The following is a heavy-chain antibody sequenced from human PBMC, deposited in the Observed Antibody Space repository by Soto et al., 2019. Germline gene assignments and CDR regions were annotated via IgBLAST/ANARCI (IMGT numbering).Heavy chain of an antibody. Sequence: GASVKVSCKASGYTFTSYGISWVRQAPGQGLEWMGWISAYNGNTNYAQKLQGRVTMTTDTSTSTAYMELRSLRSDDTAVYYCARLIRFGISERYFDYWGQGTLVTVSS. J-gene: IGHJ4*02. CDR3: ARLIRFGISERYFDY. CDR1: GYTFTSYG. V-gene: IGHV1-18*01. CDR2: ISAYNGNT. D-gene: IGHD3-10*01.